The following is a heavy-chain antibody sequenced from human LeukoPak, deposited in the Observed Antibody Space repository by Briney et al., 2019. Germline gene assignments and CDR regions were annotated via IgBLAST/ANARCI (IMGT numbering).Heavy chain of an antibody. J-gene: IGHJ5*02. CDR2: IYYSGST. CDR3: ARDGGNNSEGSWFDP. V-gene: IGHV4-59*01. D-gene: IGHD1-20*01. Sequence: PSETLSLTCAVSGGSISSYYWSWIRQPPGKGLEWIGYIYYSGSTNYNPSLKSRVAISVDTSKNQFSLKLSSVTAADTAVYYCARDGGNNSEGSWFDPWGQGTLVTVSS. CDR1: GGSISSYY.